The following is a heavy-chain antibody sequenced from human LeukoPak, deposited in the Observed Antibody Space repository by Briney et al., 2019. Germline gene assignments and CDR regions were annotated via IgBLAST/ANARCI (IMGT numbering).Heavy chain of an antibody. Sequence: ASVKVSCKASGYTFTSYYMHWVRQAPGQGLEWMGIINPSGGSTSYAQKFQGRVTMTRNTSISTAYMELSSLRSEDTAVYYCARAFDYGDYLSYYYYYMDVWGKGTTVTISS. CDR2: INPSGGST. D-gene: IGHD4-17*01. CDR1: GYTFTSYY. J-gene: IGHJ6*03. V-gene: IGHV1-46*01. CDR3: ARAFDYGDYLSYYYYYMDV.